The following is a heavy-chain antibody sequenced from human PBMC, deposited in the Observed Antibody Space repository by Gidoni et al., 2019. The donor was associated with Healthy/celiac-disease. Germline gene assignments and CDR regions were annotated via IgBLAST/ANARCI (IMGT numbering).Heavy chain of an antibody. CDR1: GFTFSSSP. Sequence: EVQLLESGGGLVQPGGSLRLSCAASGFTFSSSPMSWVRQAPGKGLEWVSAISGSGGSTYYADSVKGRFTISRDNSKNTLYLQMNSLRAEDTAVYYCAKGYFDWINYYYYGMDVWGQGTTVTVSS. CDR2: ISGSGGST. V-gene: IGHV3-23*01. CDR3: AKGYFDWINYYYYGMDV. J-gene: IGHJ6*02. D-gene: IGHD3-9*01.